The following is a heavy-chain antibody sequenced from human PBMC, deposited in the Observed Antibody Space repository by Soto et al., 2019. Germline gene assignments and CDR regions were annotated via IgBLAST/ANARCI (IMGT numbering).Heavy chain of an antibody. Sequence: QLQLRESGSGLVKPSQTLSLTCTVSGDSISSGGYSWNWIRQPPGKGLEWIGYIYHSGGTDYNPSLKSRVTITVDSSNNQFSLKLRSVTAADTAVYYCARDSRSGYYLEYWGQGTRVTVSS. J-gene: IGHJ4*02. V-gene: IGHV4-30-2*01. D-gene: IGHD3-22*01. CDR2: IYHSGGT. CDR3: ARDSRSGYYLEY. CDR1: GDSISSGGYS.